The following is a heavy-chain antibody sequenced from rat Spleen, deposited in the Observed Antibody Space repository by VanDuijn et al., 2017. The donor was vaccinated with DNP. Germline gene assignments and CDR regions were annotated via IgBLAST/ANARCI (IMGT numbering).Heavy chain of an antibody. Sequence: QVQLKESGPDLVQPSQTLSLTCTVSGFSLSSYTVSWVRQPPGKGLEWIAAISNSGITYYNSGLKSRLSISRDTSKSQVFLKMNSLQTEDTAMYFCARDNIGTTWFAYWGQGTLVTVSS. V-gene: IGHV2-6*01. CDR2: ISNSGIT. CDR3: ARDNIGTTWFAY. CDR1: GFSLSSYT. J-gene: IGHJ3*01. D-gene: IGHD1-5*01.